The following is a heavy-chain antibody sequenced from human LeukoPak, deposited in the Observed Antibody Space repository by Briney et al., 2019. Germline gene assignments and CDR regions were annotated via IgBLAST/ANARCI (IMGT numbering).Heavy chain of an antibody. CDR2: ISYDGSNK. V-gene: IGHV3-30*04. J-gene: IGHJ4*02. CDR3: ARDLVAGLFDY. Sequence: PGRSLRLSCAASGFTFSSYAMHWVRQAPGKGLEWVAVISYDGSNKYSADSVKGRFTISRDNSKNTLYLQMNSLRAEDTAVYYCARDLVAGLFDYWGQGTLVTVSS. CDR1: GFTFSSYA. D-gene: IGHD6-19*01.